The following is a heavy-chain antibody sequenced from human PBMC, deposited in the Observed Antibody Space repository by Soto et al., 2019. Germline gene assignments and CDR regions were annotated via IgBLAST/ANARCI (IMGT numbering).Heavy chain of an antibody. Sequence: EASVKVSCKASGYTFTGYYMHWVRQAPGQGLEWMGWINPNSGGTNYAQKFQGRVTMTRDTSISTAYMELSRLRSDDTAVYYCAVNTIFGVVITARMDVWGQGTTVTVSS. CDR2: INPNSGGT. D-gene: IGHD3-3*01. CDR3: AVNTIFGVVITARMDV. V-gene: IGHV1-2*02. CDR1: GYTFTGYY. J-gene: IGHJ6*02.